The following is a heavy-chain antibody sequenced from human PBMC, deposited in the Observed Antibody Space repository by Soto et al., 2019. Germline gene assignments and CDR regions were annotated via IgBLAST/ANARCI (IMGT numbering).Heavy chain of an antibody. J-gene: IGHJ6*02. CDR1: GYRFTSYG. Sequence: QVQLVQSGAEVKNPGASVKVSCKASGYRFTSYGIGWVRQAPGQGLEWMGWINAYNGNTNYAQNLQGRVTLTTDTSPSPAYMELRCLRSNDTVGYRCALVYVNVQPSTQDVWGQGTTVTVSS. CDR2: INAYNGNT. CDR3: ALVYVNVQPSTQDV. D-gene: IGHD3-16*01. V-gene: IGHV1-18*01.